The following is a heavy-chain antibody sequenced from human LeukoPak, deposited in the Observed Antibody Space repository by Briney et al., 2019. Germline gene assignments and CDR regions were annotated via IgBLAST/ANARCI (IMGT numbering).Heavy chain of an antibody. Sequence: GGSLRLSCAASGFTVSSNYMSWVRQAPGKGLEWVSVIYSGGSTYYADSVKGRFIISRDNSKNTLYLQMNSLRAEDTAVYYCARSPGIAALGTGLYFQHWGQGTLVTVSS. CDR1: GFTVSSNY. CDR2: IYSGGST. D-gene: IGHD6-13*01. J-gene: IGHJ1*01. V-gene: IGHV3-53*01. CDR3: ARSPGIAALGTGLYFQH.